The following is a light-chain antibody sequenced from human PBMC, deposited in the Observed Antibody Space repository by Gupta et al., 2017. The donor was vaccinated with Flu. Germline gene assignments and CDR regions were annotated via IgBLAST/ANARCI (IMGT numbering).Light chain of an antibody. CDR1: QSVLFRSNSREY. CDR3: QQYYSAPPT. CDR2: WAS. J-gene: IGKJ5*01. Sequence: NCKSSQSVLFRSNSREYLAWYQQKPGQPPKLLLYWASTRESGVPDRFSGSGSGTDFTLTISSLQPDDVAVYYCQQYYSAPPTFGQGTRLEIK. V-gene: IGKV4-1*01.